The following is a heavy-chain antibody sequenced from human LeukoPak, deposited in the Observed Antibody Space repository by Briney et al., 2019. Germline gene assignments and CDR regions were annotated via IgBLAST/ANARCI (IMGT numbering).Heavy chain of an antibody. Sequence: GGSLRLSCAASGFTFSSYAMSWVRQAPGKGLEWVSAIRGSGGSTYYADSVKGRFTISRDNSKNTLYLQMNSLRAEDTAVYYCAKDPQGVTPSYSYGLYWGQGPLVTVSS. CDR2: IRGSGGST. V-gene: IGHV3-23*01. CDR1: GFTFSSYA. J-gene: IGHJ4*02. D-gene: IGHD5-18*01. CDR3: AKDPQGVTPSYSYGLY.